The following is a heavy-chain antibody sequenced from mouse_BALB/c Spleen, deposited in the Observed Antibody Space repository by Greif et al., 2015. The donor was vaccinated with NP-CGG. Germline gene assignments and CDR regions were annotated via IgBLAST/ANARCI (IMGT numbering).Heavy chain of an antibody. CDR2: IYPGDGDT. Sequence: VKLMESGPELVKPGASVKISCKASGYAFSSSWMNWVKQRPGQGLEWIGRIYPGDGDTNYNGKFKGKATLTADKSSSTAYMQLSSLTSVDSAVYFCAREGNYRFAYWGQGTLVTVSA. D-gene: IGHD2-1*01. CDR1: GYAFSSSW. J-gene: IGHJ3*01. V-gene: IGHV1-82*01. CDR3: AREGNYRFAY.